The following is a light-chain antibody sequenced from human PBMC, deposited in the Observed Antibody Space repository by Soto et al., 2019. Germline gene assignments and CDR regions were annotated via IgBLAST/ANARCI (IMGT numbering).Light chain of an antibody. V-gene: IGKV3-11*01. Sequence: EIVLTQSPATLSLSPGERATLSCRASQSVTSYLAWYQQKPGQAPRLLIYDASNRATGIQARFSGSGSGTVSTLTISSLEAEDYEVYYCQQRNNWPSFGQGTRLEIK. CDR2: DAS. J-gene: IGKJ5*01. CDR1: QSVTSY. CDR3: QQRNNWPS.